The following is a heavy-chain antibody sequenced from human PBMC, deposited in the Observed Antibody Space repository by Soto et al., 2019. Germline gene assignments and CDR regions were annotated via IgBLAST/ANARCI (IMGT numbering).Heavy chain of an antibody. J-gene: IGHJ3*02. D-gene: IGHD3-10*01. CDR2: ISYDGSNK. V-gene: IGHV3-30*18. Sequence: PGGSLRLSCAASGFTFSSYGMHWVRQAPGKGLEWVAVISYDGSNKYYADSVKGRFTISRDNSKNTLYLQMNSLRAEDTAVYYCAKDLYRLLWFLDAFDIWGQGTMVTVSS. CDR3: AKDLYRLLWFLDAFDI. CDR1: GFTFSSYG.